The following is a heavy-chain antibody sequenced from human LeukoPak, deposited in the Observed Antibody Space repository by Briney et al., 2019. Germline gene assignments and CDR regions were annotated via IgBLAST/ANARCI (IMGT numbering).Heavy chain of an antibody. CDR3: ARDGEAYGWNYAFDY. CDR1: GFTFSYYG. CDR2: IRYDGINK. V-gene: IGHV3-30*02. J-gene: IGHJ4*02. Sequence: GGSLRLSCAASGFTFSYYGIHWVRQAPGKGLEWVAFIRYDGINKYYADSVKGRFTISRDNAKNSLYLQMNSLRAEDTAVYYCARDGEAYGWNYAFDYWGQGTLVTVSS. D-gene: IGHD1-7*01.